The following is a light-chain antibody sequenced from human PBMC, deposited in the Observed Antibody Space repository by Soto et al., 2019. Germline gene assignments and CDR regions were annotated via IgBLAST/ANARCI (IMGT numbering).Light chain of an antibody. CDR1: QDISNY. CDR3: HQYDNLQPGT. CDR2: DES. Sequence: DIQMTQSPSSLSASVGSRVTITCQASQDISNYLNWYHQQPGKAPKLLIYDESNLETGVPSRLRGIGSGTDFAFTISSQPPEDSATYYCHQYDNLQPGTFCLETQLQIK. J-gene: IGKJ2*02. V-gene: IGKV1-33*01.